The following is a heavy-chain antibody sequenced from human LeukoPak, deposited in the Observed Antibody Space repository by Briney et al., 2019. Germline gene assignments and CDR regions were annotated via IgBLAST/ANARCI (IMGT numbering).Heavy chain of an antibody. CDR2: ISYDGSNK. CDR1: GFTFSSYA. V-gene: IGHV3-30*04. D-gene: IGHD3-9*01. Sequence: PGRSLRLSCAASGFTFSSYAMHWVRQAPGKGLEWVAVISYDGSNKYYADSVKGRFTISRDNSKNTLYLQMNSLRAEDMAVYYCARAQGRYDISAYGMDVCGKGSTVTVSS. CDR3: ARAQGRYDISAYGMDV. J-gene: IGHJ6*04.